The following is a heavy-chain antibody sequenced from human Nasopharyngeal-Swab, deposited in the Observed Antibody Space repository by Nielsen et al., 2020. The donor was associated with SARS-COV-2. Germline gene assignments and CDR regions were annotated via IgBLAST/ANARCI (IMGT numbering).Heavy chain of an antibody. CDR3: ARRGVVVRGGYYFDY. CDR2: IYYRGST. D-gene: IGHD2-15*01. Sequence: RQAPGKGLEWVGSIYYRGSTYNNPPLKSRVTISADTSKNQFSLKLSSVTAADTAVYYCARRGVVVRGGYYFDYWGQGTLVTVSS. V-gene: IGHV4-39*01. J-gene: IGHJ4*02.